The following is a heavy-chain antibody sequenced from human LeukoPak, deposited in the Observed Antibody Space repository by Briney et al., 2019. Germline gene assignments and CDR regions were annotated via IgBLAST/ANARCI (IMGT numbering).Heavy chain of an antibody. V-gene: IGHV4-39*07. CDR2: IYYSGST. J-gene: IGHJ6*03. Sequence: SETLSLTCTVSGGSISSSSYYWGWIRQPPGKGLEWIGSIYYSGSTYYNPSLKSRVTISVDTSKNQFSLKLSSVTAADTAVYYCARDALVNYYYYMDVWGKGTTVTVSS. D-gene: IGHD3-9*01. CDR3: ARDALVNYYYYMDV. CDR1: GGSISSSSYY.